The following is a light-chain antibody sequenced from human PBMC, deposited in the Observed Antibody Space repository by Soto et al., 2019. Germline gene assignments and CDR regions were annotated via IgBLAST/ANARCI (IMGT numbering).Light chain of an antibody. Sequence: LMTQSPLSLPVTLGQPASISCRSSQSLVHSDGRTYLSWFQQRPGQSPRRLIYKVSNRDSGVPDRFSGSGSGTDFTLKISRVEAEDVGVYYCMQGTHWPPWTFGQGTKVDIK. CDR1: QSLVHSDGRTY. CDR2: KVS. CDR3: MQGTHWPPWT. V-gene: IGKV2-30*02. J-gene: IGKJ1*01.